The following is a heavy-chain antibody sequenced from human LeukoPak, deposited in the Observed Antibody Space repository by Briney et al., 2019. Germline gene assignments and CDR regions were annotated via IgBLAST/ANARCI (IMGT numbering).Heavy chain of an antibody. V-gene: IGHV1-69*05. CDR3: ARHPPAAPRGYFDY. J-gene: IGHJ4*02. Sequence: SVKVSCKASGGTFSSYAISWVRQAPGQGLEWMGGIIPIFGTANYAQKFQGRVTITTDESTSTAYMELSSLRSEDTAVYYCARHPPAAPRGYFDYWGQGTLVTVSS. CDR2: IIPIFGTA. CDR1: GGTFSSYA. D-gene: IGHD2-2*01.